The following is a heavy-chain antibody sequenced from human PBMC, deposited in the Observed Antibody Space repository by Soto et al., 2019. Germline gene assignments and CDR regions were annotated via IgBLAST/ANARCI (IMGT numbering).Heavy chain of an antibody. V-gene: IGHV3-30*18. D-gene: IGHD3-3*01. CDR3: AKSITIFGVVISRHHKNVYYMDV. CDR1: GFTFSSYG. J-gene: IGHJ6*03. Sequence: GGSLRLSCAASGFTFSSYGMHWVRQAPGKGLEWVAVISYDGSNKYYADSVKGRFTISRDNSKNTLYLQMNSLRAEDTAVYYCAKSITIFGVVISRHHKNVYYMDVWGKGTTVTVSS. CDR2: ISYDGSNK.